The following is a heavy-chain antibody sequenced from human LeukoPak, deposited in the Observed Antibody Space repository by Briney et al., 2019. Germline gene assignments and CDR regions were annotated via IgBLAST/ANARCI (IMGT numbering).Heavy chain of an antibody. D-gene: IGHD6-19*01. V-gene: IGHV4-39*01. CDR2: IYYSGST. J-gene: IGHJ5*02. Sequence: SETLSLTCTVSGGSISSSSYYWGWIRQPPGKGLEWIGSIYYSGSTYYNPSLKSRVTISVDTSKNPFSLKLSSVTAADTAVYYCARVSIAVAGWFDPWGQGTLVTVSS. CDR3: ARVSIAVAGWFDP. CDR1: GGSISSSSYY.